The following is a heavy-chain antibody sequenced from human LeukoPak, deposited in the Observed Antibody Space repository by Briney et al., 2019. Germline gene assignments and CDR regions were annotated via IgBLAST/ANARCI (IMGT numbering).Heavy chain of an antibody. Sequence: ESGPTLVKPTHTHTLSCTFPGFTFATPQVCVCWICQPPGKPPEWLARIDADDDVYYSPSLRTRLTISKDTSKNQVALTKTNMDPMDTATYYCVWTPGDYFDRNCLDVGGKENSVTVSS. J-gene: IGHJ6*01. CDR3: VWTPGDYFDRNCLDV. CDR2: IDADDDV. V-gene: IGHV2-70*12. D-gene: IGHD4-17*01. CDR1: GFTFATPQVC.